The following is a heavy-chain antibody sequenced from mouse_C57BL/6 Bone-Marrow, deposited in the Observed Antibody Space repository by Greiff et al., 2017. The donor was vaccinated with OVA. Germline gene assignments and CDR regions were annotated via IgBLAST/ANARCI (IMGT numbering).Heavy chain of an antibody. J-gene: IGHJ3*01. Sequence: EVQLQESGPGLVKPSQSLSLTCSVTGYSITSGYYWNWIRQFPGNKLEWMGYISYDGSNNYNPSLKNRISITRDTSKNQFFLKLNSVTTEDTATYYCARDGTVAYWGQGTLVTVSA. V-gene: IGHV3-6*01. CDR3: ARDGTVAY. D-gene: IGHD4-1*01. CDR1: GYSITSGYY. CDR2: ISYDGSN.